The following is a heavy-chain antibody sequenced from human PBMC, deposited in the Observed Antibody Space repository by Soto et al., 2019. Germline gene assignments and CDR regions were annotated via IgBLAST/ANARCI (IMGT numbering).Heavy chain of an antibody. V-gene: IGHV3-23*01. CDR3: AKDPNGDYVGAFDI. J-gene: IGHJ3*02. CDR1: GFTFRNYA. Sequence: EVQLLESGGNLIQPRGSLRLSCAASGFTFRNYAMSWVRQAPGAGPEWVSGISGSGGRTYYADSVKGRFTISRDNSNNALFLQMNSLRAEDTALYYCAKDPNGDYVGAFDIWGRGTMVTVSS. CDR2: ISGSGGRT. D-gene: IGHD4-17*01.